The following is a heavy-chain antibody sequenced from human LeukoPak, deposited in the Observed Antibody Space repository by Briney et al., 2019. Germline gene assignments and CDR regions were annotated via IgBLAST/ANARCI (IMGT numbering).Heavy chain of an antibody. V-gene: IGHV4-61*10. Sequence: SQTLSLTCTVSGDSISSGDYYWSWIRQPAGKGLEWIGYIYYTGSTNYNPSLKSRVTISVDTSKNQFSLKLSSVTAADTAVYYCATLTGYSSESWFDPWGQGILVTVSS. CDR3: ATLTGYSSESWFDP. D-gene: IGHD3-9*01. CDR1: GDSISSGDYY. CDR2: IYYTGST. J-gene: IGHJ5*02.